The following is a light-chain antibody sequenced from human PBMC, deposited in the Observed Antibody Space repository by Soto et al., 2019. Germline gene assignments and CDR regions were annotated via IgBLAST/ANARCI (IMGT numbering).Light chain of an antibody. Sequence: EIVMTQSPATLSVSPEEKATLSCRASQSVGSNVAWYQQKPGQAPWLLIYGASTRATCIPCRFSGSGSWTEFTLTISSLQSEDFAVYYCQQYKYWPSWTFGQGTKVDIK. CDR3: QQYKYWPSWT. J-gene: IGKJ1*01. CDR1: QSVGSN. CDR2: GAS. V-gene: IGKV3-15*01.